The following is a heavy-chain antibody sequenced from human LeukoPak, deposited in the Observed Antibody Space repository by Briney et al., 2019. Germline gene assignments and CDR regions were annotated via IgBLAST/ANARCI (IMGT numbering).Heavy chain of an antibody. Sequence: PSETLSLTCAVSGGSISSSNWWSWVRQPPGKGLEWIGEIYHRGSTNYNPSLKSRVTVSVDKPKNQFSLKLSSVTAADTAVYYCARDVGCSSTSCYPGDNWFDPWGQGTLVTVSS. CDR1: GGSISSSNW. CDR2: IYHRGST. J-gene: IGHJ5*02. D-gene: IGHD2-2*01. CDR3: ARDVGCSSTSCYPGDNWFDP. V-gene: IGHV4-4*02.